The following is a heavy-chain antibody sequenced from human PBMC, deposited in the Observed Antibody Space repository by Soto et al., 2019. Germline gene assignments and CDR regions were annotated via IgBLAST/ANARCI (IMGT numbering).Heavy chain of an antibody. D-gene: IGHD2-2*01. J-gene: IGHJ4*02. CDR2: ISWNSGSI. CDR3: AKDIRYQMLFGFDY. Sequence: HPGGSLRLSCAASGFTFDDYAMHWVRQAPGKGLEWVSGISWNSGSIGHADSVKGRFTISRDNAKNSLYLQMNSLRAEDTALYYCAKDIRYQMLFGFDYWGQGTLVTVSS. V-gene: IGHV3-9*01. CDR1: GFTFDDYA.